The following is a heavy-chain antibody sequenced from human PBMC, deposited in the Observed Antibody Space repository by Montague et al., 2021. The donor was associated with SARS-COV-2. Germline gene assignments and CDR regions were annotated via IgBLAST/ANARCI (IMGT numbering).Heavy chain of an antibody. D-gene: IGHD3-22*01. CDR3: ARGSSKIGGL. J-gene: IGHJ3*01. V-gene: IGHV1-18*01. CDR2: IGVYNEDI. CDR1: VSAFSNYG. Sequence: SVKVSCKASVSAFSNYGIAWVRTAPDQGHNWMGWIGVYNEDINYAQNLQGRVTVTTATSAMTAYMELRSLRFDDTAMYYCARGSSKIGGLWGQGTMVTVSS.